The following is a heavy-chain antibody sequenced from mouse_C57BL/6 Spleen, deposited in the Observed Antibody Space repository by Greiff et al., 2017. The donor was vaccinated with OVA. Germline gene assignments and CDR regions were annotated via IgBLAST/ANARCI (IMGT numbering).Heavy chain of an antibody. Sequence: QVQLQQPGAELVMPGASVKLSCKASGYTFTSYWMHWVKQRPGQGLEWIGEIDPSDSYTNYNQKFKGKSTLTVDKSSSTAYMQLSSLTSEDSAVYYWARWGNFYAMDYWGQGTSVTVSS. V-gene: IGHV1-69*01. CDR1: GYTFTSYW. J-gene: IGHJ4*01. CDR3: ARWGNFYAMDY. D-gene: IGHD2-1*01. CDR2: IDPSDSYT.